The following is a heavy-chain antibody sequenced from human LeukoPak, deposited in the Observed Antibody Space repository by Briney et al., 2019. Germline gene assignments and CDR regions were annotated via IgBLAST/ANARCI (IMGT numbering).Heavy chain of an antibody. CDR3: ARGSVGPFRRSPTNAFDV. CDR2: ISTSSITK. D-gene: IGHD3-10*01. CDR1: GFTVSNNY. V-gene: IGHV3-48*01. Sequence: PGGSLRLSCAASGFTVSNNYMSWVRQSPGKGLGWVSYISTSSITKYYADSVKGRFTISRDNARNSLYLQMNSLRAEDTAVYYCARGSVGPFRRSPTNAFDVWGQGTMVTVSS. J-gene: IGHJ3*01.